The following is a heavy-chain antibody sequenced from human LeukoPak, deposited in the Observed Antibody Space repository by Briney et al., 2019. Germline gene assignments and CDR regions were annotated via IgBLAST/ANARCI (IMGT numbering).Heavy chain of an antibody. J-gene: IGHJ4*02. CDR1: GGSISSSSYY. Sequence: SETLSLTCTVSGGSISSSSYYWGWIRQPPGKGLEWIGSIYYSGSTYYNPSLKSRVTISVDTSKNQFSLKLTSVTAADTAVYYCARGYRGYSYAYAWFDYWGQGTLVTVSS. CDR2: IYYSGST. CDR3: ARGYRGYSYAYAWFDY. D-gene: IGHD5-18*01. V-gene: IGHV4-39*07.